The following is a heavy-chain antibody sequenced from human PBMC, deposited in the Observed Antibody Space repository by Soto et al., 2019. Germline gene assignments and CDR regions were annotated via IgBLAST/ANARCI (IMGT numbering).Heavy chain of an antibody. CDR3: AKDRPNTAMADY. Sequence: GGSLRLSCAASGFTFSSYGMHWVRQAPGKGLEWVAVISYDGSNKYYADSVKGRFTISRDNSKNTLYLQMNSLRAEDTAVYYCAKDRPNTAMADYWGQGTLVTVSS. CDR1: GFTFSSYG. V-gene: IGHV3-30*18. CDR2: ISYDGSNK. J-gene: IGHJ4*02. D-gene: IGHD5-18*01.